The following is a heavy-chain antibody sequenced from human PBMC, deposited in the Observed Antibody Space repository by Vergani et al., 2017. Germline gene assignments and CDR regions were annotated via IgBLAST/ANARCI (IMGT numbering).Heavy chain of an antibody. CDR3: ARAGRRRVPAAPTYYYYYMDV. CDR1: GYTFTSYD. V-gene: IGHV1-8*01. J-gene: IGHJ6*03. D-gene: IGHD2-2*01. CDR2: MNPNSGNT. Sequence: QVQLVQSGAEVKKPGASVKVSCKASGYTFTSYDINWVRQATGQGLEWMGWMNPNSGNTGYAQKFQGRVTMTRNTSISTAYMELSSLRSEATAVYYCARAGRRRVPAAPTYYYYYMDVWGKGTTVTVSS.